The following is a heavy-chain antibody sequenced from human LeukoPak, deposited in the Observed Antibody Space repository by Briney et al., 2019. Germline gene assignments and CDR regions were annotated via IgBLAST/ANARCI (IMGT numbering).Heavy chain of an antibody. V-gene: IGHV3-66*01. Sequence: GRSLRLSCAASGFTVSSSYMIWVRQAPGKGLEWVSVIYSGGTTYYADSVKGRFTISRDNSKNTLYLQMNSLRAEDTAVYYCASRFQHWGRGTLVTVSS. CDR1: GFTVSSSY. J-gene: IGHJ1*01. CDR2: IYSGGTT. CDR3: ASRFQH.